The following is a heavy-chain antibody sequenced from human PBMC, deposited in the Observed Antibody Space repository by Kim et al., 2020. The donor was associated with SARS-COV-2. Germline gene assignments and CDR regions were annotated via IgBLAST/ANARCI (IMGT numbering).Heavy chain of an antibody. Sequence: SETLSLTCAVYGGSFSGYYWSWIRQPPGKGLEWIGEINHSGSTNYNPSLKSRVTISVDTSKNQFSLKLSSVTAADTAVYYCARASTAGYCSGGSCSSLDYWGQGTLVTVSS. J-gene: IGHJ4*02. CDR3: ARASTAGYCSGGSCSSLDY. D-gene: IGHD2-15*01. CDR2: INHSGST. V-gene: IGHV4-34*01. CDR1: GGSFSGYY.